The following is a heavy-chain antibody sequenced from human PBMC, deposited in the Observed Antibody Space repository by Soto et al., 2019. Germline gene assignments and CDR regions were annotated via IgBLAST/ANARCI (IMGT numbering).Heavy chain of an antibody. V-gene: IGHV1-24*01. Sequence: ASVKVSCKVSGYTLTELSMHWVRQAPGKGLEWMGGFDPEDGETIYAQKFQGRVTMTEDTSTDTAYMELSSLRSEDTAVYYCASTTRGRVVTPADAFDIWGQGTMVTVSS. J-gene: IGHJ3*02. CDR3: ASTTRGRVVTPADAFDI. CDR1: GYTLTELS. CDR2: FDPEDGET. D-gene: IGHD2-21*02.